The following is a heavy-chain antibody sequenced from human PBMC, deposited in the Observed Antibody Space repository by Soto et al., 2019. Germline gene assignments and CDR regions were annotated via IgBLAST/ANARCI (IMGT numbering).Heavy chain of an antibody. J-gene: IGHJ5*02. Sequence: ASVKVSCKASGYTFTNYGLTWVRQAPGQGLEWMGWISANNGNTNYAQKLQGRVTMTTDTSTSTAYMELRSLRSDDTAVYYCSSGGGGKSTHQGSWGWGTRVTV. CDR3: SSGGGGKSTHQGS. D-gene: IGHD2-2*01. CDR1: GYTFTNYG. V-gene: IGHV1-18*01. CDR2: ISANNGNT.